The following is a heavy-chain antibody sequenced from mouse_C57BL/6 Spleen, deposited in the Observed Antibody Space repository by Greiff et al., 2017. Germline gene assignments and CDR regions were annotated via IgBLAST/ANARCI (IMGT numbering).Heavy chain of an antibody. CDR1: GYTFTDYY. Sequence: VKVVESGAELVRPGASVKLSCKASGYTFTDYYINWVKQRPGQGLEWIARIYPGSGNTYYNEKFKGKATLTAEKSSSTAYMQLSSLTSEDSAVYFCARSTVVAEGYFDVWGTGTTVTVSS. D-gene: IGHD1-1*01. CDR2: IYPGSGNT. V-gene: IGHV1-76*01. J-gene: IGHJ1*03. CDR3: ARSTVVAEGYFDV.